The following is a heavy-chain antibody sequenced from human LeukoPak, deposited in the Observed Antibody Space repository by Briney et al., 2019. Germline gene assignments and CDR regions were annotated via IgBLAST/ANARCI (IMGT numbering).Heavy chain of an antibody. Sequence: GGSLRLSCAASGFIFSSYSMSWVCQAPGKGLEWVSVITGSGGNTYYADSVKGRFTISKDNSKNAVYLQMSSLRVDDTAVYYCAKAASSSWPPYYYGMDVWGQGTTVTVSS. CDR2: ITGSGGNT. V-gene: IGHV3-23*01. D-gene: IGHD6-13*01. CDR3: AKAASSSWPPYYYGMDV. J-gene: IGHJ6*02. CDR1: GFIFSSYS.